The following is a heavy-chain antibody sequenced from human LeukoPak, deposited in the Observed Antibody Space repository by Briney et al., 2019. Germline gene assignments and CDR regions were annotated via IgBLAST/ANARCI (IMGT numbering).Heavy chain of an antibody. CDR2: ISSNGGST. D-gene: IGHD6-19*01. CDR1: GSTFSSYT. Sequence: PGGSLRLSCSASGSTFSSYTMHWVRQAPGKGLEYVSAISSNGGSTYYADSVKGRFTISRDNSKNTLYLQMSSLRAEDTAVYYCVKDKTPYSSGWSVIFDYWGQGTLVTVSS. CDR3: VKDKTPYSSGWSVIFDY. V-gene: IGHV3-64D*06. J-gene: IGHJ4*02.